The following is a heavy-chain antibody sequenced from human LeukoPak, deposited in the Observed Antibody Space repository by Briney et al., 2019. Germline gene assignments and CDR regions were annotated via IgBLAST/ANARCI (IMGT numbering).Heavy chain of an antibody. CDR2: IIPIFGTA. D-gene: IGHD6-13*01. J-gene: IGHJ5*02. V-gene: IGHV1-69*05. Sequence: SVKVSCKASGGTFSSYAISWVRQAPGQGLEWMGGIIPIFGTANYAQKFQGRVTITRDTSASTAYMELSSLRSEDTAVYYCARDSWPGIAAAGTFCWFDPWGQGTLVTVSS. CDR1: GGTFSSYA. CDR3: ARDSWPGIAAAGTFCWFDP.